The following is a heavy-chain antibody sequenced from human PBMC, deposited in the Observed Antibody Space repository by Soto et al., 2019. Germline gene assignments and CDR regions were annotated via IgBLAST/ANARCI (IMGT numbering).Heavy chain of an antibody. CDR1: GFTVSSNY. Sequence: GGSLRLSCAASGFTVSSNYMSWVRQAPGKGLEWVSVIYSGGSTYYADSVKGRFTISRDNSKNTLYLQMNSLRAEDTAVYYCARDSKWHCGGDCYHDAFDIWGQGTMVTVSS. V-gene: IGHV3-53*01. CDR3: ARDSKWHCGGDCYHDAFDI. D-gene: IGHD2-21*01. CDR2: IYSGGST. J-gene: IGHJ3*02.